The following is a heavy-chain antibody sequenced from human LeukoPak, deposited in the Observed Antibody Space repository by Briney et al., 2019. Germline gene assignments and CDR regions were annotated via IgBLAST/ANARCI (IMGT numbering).Heavy chain of an antibody. CDR2: TYYSGST. CDR1: GGSISSYY. D-gene: IGHD6-19*01. V-gene: IGHV4-59*08. J-gene: IGHJ4*02. Sequence: SENLSLTCTVSGGSISSYYWSWIRQPPGKGLEWIGYTYYSGSTNYNPSLKSRVTISVDTSKNQFSLKLSSVTAADTAVYYCARLAGTYYFDYWGQGTLVTVSS. CDR3: ARLAGTYYFDY.